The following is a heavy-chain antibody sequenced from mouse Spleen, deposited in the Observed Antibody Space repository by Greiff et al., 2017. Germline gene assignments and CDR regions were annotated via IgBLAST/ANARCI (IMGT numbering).Heavy chain of an antibody. V-gene: IGHV5-6*02. J-gene: IGHJ4*01. D-gene: IGHD2-14*01. CDR1: GFTFSSYG. Sequence: DVMLVESGGDLVKPGGSLKLSCAASGFTFSSYGMSWVRQTPDKRLEWVATISSGGSYTYYPDSVKGRFTISRDNAKNTLYLQMSSLKSEDTAMYYCARHREGAMDYWGQGTSVTVSS. CDR3: ARHREGAMDY. CDR2: ISSGGSYT.